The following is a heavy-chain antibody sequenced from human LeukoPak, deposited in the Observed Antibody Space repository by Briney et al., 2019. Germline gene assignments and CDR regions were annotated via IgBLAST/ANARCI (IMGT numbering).Heavy chain of an antibody. CDR1: GGSISSSSYY. J-gene: IGHJ4*02. D-gene: IGHD3-10*01. V-gene: IGHV4-39*01. CDR2: IYYSGST. Sequence: SETLSLTCTVSGGSISSSSYYWGWIRQPPGKGLEWIGSIYYSGSTYYNPSLKSRVTISVDTSKNQFSLKLSSVTAADTAVYYCARQSGSYYGSGSPKYYFDYWGQGTLVTVSS. CDR3: ARQSGSYYGSGSPKYYFDY.